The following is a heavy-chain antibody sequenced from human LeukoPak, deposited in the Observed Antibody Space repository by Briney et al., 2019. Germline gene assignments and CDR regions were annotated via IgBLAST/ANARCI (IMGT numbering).Heavy chain of an antibody. CDR2: ITASGDRI. CDR1: GFTFSNYV. J-gene: IGHJ4*02. CDR3: AKGGRGLFDY. D-gene: IGHD3-10*01. Sequence: GGSLRLSCAASGFTFSNYVMTWVRHAPGEGLEWVSLITASGDRIEYADSVKGRFTISRDNSKNTLFLQMNSLRAEDTGIYYXAKGGRGLFDYWGQGTLVTVSS. V-gene: IGHV3-23*01.